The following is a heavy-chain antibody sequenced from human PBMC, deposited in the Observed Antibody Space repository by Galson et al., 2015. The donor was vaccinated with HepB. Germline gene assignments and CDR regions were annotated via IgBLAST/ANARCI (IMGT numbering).Heavy chain of an antibody. V-gene: IGHV3-48*01. Sequence: SLRLSCAASGFTFSSYSMNWVRQAPGKGLEWVSYISSSSSTIYYADSVKGRFTISRDNSKNTLFLQMNSLRPEDTAVYYCARDRRAYSSSYLPWFDPWGQGTLVTVSS. CDR3: ARDRRAYSSSYLPWFDP. J-gene: IGHJ5*02. CDR2: ISSSSSTI. CDR1: GFTFSSYS. D-gene: IGHD6-13*01.